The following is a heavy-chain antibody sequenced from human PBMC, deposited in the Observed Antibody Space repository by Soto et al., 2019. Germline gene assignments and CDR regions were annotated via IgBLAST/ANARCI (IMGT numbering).Heavy chain of an antibody. J-gene: IGHJ4*02. CDR1: GFTFSSYG. D-gene: IGHD1-1*01. CDR2: ISYDGINT. V-gene: IGHV3-30*18. Sequence: QVQLVESGGGVVQPGRSLRLSCAASGFTFSSYGMHWVCQAPGKGLEWVAVISYDGINTYYADSVKGRFTISRDNSKNTLYLQMNSLRAEDTAVYYCAKSVYNWNDGFFDYWGQGTLVTVSS. CDR3: AKSVYNWNDGFFDY.